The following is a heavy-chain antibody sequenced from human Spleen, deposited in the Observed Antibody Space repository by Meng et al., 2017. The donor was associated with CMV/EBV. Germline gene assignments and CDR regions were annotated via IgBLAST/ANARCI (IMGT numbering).Heavy chain of an antibody. CDR2: INHSGST. CDR3: ARAKRIAMVRGVIIAGEYYFDY. V-gene: IGHV4-34*01. Sequence: SETLSLTCAVYGGSFSGYYWSWIRQPPGKGLEWIGEINHSGSTNYNPSLKSRVTISVDTSKNQFSLKLSSVTAADTAVYDRARAKRIAMVRGVIIAGEYYFDYWGQGTLVTVSS. D-gene: IGHD3-10*01. CDR1: GGSFSGYY. J-gene: IGHJ4*02.